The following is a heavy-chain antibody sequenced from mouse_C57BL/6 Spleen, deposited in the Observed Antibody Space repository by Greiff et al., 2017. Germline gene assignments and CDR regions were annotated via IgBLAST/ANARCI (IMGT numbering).Heavy chain of an antibody. Sequence: EVQRVESGGGLVKPGGSLKLSCAASGFTFSSYAMSWVRQTPEKRLEWVATISDGGSYTYYPDNVKGRFTISRDNAKNNLYLQMSHLKSEDTAMYYCARAPGLGRFRYFDVWGTGTTVTVSS. CDR1: GFTFSSYA. CDR2: ISDGGSYT. CDR3: ARAPGLGRFRYFDV. D-gene: IGHD4-1*01. J-gene: IGHJ1*03. V-gene: IGHV5-4*01.